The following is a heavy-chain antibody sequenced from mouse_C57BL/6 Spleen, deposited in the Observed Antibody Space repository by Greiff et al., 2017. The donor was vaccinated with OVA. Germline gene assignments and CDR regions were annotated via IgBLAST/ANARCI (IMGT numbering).Heavy chain of an antibody. CDR2: ISDGGSYT. CDR3: ARSLITTVTWYFDV. V-gene: IGHV5-4*03. CDR1: GFTFSSYA. Sequence: EVKVVESGGGLVKPGGSLKLSCAASGFTFSSYAMSWVRQTPEKRLEWVATISDGGSYTYYPDNVKGRFTISRDNAKNNLYLQMSHLKSEDTAMYYCARSLITTVTWYFDVWGTGTTVTVSS. J-gene: IGHJ1*03. D-gene: IGHD1-1*01.